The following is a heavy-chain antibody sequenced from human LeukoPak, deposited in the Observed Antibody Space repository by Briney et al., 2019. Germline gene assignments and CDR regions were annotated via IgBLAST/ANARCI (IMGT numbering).Heavy chain of an antibody. D-gene: IGHD3-22*01. V-gene: IGHV4-59*01. Sequence: SETLSLTCTVSGGSISSYYWSWIRQLPGKGLEWIGYIYYSGSTNYNPSLKSRVNISVDTSKNQFSLKLSSVTAPDTAVYYCARGGYDSSGCFFDYWGQGTLVTVSS. CDR1: GGSISSYY. CDR3: ARGGYDSSGCFFDY. CDR2: IYYSGST. J-gene: IGHJ4*02.